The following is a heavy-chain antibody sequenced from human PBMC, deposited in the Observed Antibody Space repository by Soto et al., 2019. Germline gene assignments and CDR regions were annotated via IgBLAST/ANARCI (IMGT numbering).Heavy chain of an antibody. D-gene: IGHD5-18*01. J-gene: IGHJ5*02. CDR2: IYYSGST. Sequence: QVQLQESGPGLVKPSETLSLTCTVSGGSISSYYWSWIRQPPGKGLEWIGYIYYSGSTNYNPSLKSRVTISVDTSKNQFSLKLSSVTAADTAVYYCARISAMGIINWFEPWGQGTLVTVSS. CDR1: GGSISSYY. V-gene: IGHV4-59*01. CDR3: ARISAMGIINWFEP.